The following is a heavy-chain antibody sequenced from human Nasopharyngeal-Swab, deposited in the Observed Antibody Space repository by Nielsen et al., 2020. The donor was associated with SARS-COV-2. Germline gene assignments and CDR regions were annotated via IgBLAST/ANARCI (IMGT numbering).Heavy chain of an antibody. CDR1: GGSISSGGYY. Sequence: SETLSLTCTVSGGSISSGGYYWSWIRQHPGKGLEWIGYIYYSGSTYYNPSLKSRVTISVDTSKNQFSLKLSSVTAANTAVYYCARGEFWGVIVLDAFDIWGQGTMVTVSS. CDR2: IYYSGST. CDR3: ARGEFWGVIVLDAFDI. D-gene: IGHD3-16*02. J-gene: IGHJ3*02. V-gene: IGHV4-31*03.